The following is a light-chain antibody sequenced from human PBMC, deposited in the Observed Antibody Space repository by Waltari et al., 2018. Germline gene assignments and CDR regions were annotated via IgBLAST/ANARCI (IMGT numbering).Light chain of an antibody. CDR3: CSYAGSSTFPYV. J-gene: IGLJ1*01. CDR1: SLDVGVFNF. CDR2: EGN. Sequence: QSPLTHPPPVPGSPGQSITTPSPGPSLDVGVFNFVSGSQQHPGKAPKLMIYEGNKRPSGVSNRFSGSKSGNTASLTISGLQAEDEADYYCCSYAGSSTFPYVFGTGTKVTVL. V-gene: IGLV2-23*03.